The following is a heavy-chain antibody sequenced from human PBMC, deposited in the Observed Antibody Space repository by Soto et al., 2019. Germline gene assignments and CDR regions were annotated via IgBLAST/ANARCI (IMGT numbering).Heavy chain of an antibody. D-gene: IGHD1-26*01. J-gene: IGHJ5*02. CDR2: ISWKDEK. Sequence: SGPTLVNPIQTLPVSCTFSGLSLSTSGAGVGWIRQSPGKAPEWLALISWKDEKRYNPGLKSRLTITKDTSKNQVVLTMTDVDPVDTATYFCAHRYGGNYYRWYVEPWRQGTLVTVTS. CDR1: GLSLSTSGAG. V-gene: IGHV2-5*01. CDR3: AHRYGGNYYRWYVEP.